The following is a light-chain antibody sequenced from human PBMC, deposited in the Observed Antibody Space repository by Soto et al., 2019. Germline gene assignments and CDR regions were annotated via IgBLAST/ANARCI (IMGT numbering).Light chain of an antibody. CDR2: GVR. V-gene: IGLV2-14*03. J-gene: IGLJ1*01. Sequence: QSVLTQPASVSGSPGQSITISSTGTSSDVGGYERVSWYQQHPGKAPKLIIFGVRNRPSGVSNRFSGSKSGNTASLTISGLQPEDEADYYSNSYTSRRTYVFGTGTKLTVL. CDR3: NSYTSRRTYV. CDR1: SSDVGGYER.